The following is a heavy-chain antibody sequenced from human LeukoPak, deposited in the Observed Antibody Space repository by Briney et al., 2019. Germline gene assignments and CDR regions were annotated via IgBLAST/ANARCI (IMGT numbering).Heavy chain of an antibody. Sequence: PGGSLRLSCAASGFTFSSYAMSWVRQAPGKGLEWVAFIRYDGSNKYYADSVKGRFTISRDNSKNTLYLQMNSLRAEDTAVYYCAKERELELRIVYFDYWGQGTLVTVSS. CDR3: AKERELELRIVYFDY. CDR1: GFTFSSYA. J-gene: IGHJ4*02. D-gene: IGHD1-7*01. V-gene: IGHV3-30*02. CDR2: IRYDGSNK.